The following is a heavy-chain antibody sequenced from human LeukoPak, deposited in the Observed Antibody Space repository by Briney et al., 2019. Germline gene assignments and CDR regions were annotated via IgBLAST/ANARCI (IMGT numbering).Heavy chain of an antibody. V-gene: IGHV3-30*04. D-gene: IGHD3-22*01. CDR2: ISYDGSNK. CDR3: ARGTVVVVTHDAFDI. CDR1: GFTFSSYA. Sequence: GGSLRLSCAASGFTFSSYAMSWVRQAPGKGLEWVAVISYDGSNKYYADSVKGRFTISRDNSKNTLYLQMNSLRAEDTAVYYCARGTVVVVTHDAFDIWGQGTMVTVSS. J-gene: IGHJ3*02.